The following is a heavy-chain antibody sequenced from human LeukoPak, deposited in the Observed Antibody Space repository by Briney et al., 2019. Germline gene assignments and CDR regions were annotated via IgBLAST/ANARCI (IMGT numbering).Heavy chain of an antibody. CDR1: GGSISGYY. D-gene: IGHD1-26*01. Sequence: SETLSLTCTVSGGSISGYYWNWIRQSPEKGLEWIGYIYHSGTINFNPSLKARVTMSIDTSKNQFSLKLSSVTAADTAVYYCARGGSYGAYLDYRGQGALVIVSS. CDR2: IYHSGTI. J-gene: IGHJ4*02. CDR3: ARGGSYGAYLDY. V-gene: IGHV4-59*01.